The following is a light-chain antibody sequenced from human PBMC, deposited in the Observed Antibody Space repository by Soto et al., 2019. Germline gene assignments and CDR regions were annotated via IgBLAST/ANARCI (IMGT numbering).Light chain of an antibody. J-gene: IGKJ1*01. CDR1: ESVSSTS. Sequence: EIVLTQSPGTLSLSPGERATLSCRASESVSSTSLAWYQQKPGQAPRLLMYGVSSRATGIPDRFSGSGSGTDFTLTINRLEPEDFAGYCCQQYDNSVWTCGRGTKVEIK. CDR2: GVS. CDR3: QQYDNSVWT. V-gene: IGKV3-20*01.